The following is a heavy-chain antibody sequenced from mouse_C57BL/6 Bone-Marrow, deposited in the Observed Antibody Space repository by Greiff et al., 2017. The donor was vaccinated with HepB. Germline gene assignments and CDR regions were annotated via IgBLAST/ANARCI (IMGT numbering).Heavy chain of an antibody. J-gene: IGHJ4*01. D-gene: IGHD1-1*01. V-gene: IGHV15-2*01. CDR2: ILPSIGRT. CDR3: ARGHYGRDYYAMDY. Sequence: QVQLQQSGSELRSPGSSVKLSCKDFDSEVFPIANMSWVRQKPGHGFEWIGGILPSIGRTIYGEKFEDKATLDADTLSNTAYLELNSLTSEDSAIYYCARGHYGRDYYAMDYWGQGTSVTVSS. CDR1: DSEVFPIAN.